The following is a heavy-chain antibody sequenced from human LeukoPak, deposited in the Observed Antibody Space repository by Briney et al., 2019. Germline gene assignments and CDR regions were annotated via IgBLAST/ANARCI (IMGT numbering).Heavy chain of an antibody. CDR2: IYYSGST. CDR1: GGSISSSSYY. V-gene: IGHV4-39*01. D-gene: IGHD3-3*01. J-gene: IGHJ4*02. Sequence: SETLSLTCTVSGGSISSSSYYWGWIRQPPGTGLEWIGSIYYSGSTYYNPSLKSRVTISVDTSKNQFSLKLSSVTAADTAVYYCARHFGVVIMLNYWGQGTLVTVSS. CDR3: ARHFGVVIMLNY.